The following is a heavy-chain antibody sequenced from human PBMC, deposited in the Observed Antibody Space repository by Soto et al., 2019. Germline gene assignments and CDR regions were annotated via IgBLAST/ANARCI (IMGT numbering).Heavy chain of an antibody. CDR3: ARLPLAIMGTVTGIF. D-gene: IGHD3-3*01. CDR2: IYSIGMT. V-gene: IGHV4-39*01. CDR1: GDSISSGSYN. J-gene: IGHJ4*02. Sequence: PSETLSLTCTVSGDSISSGSYNWGWVRQPPGKGLEWIGSIYSIGMTHYNPSFNSRVTLSVDTSKSQFSLRLYSVTAADTAVYYCARLPLAIMGTVTGIFGGRGTLV.